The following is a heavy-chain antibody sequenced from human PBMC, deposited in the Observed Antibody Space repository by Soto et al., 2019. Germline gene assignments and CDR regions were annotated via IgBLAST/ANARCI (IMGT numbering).Heavy chain of an antibody. CDR2: IYSGGRT. D-gene: IGHD5-18*01. V-gene: IGHV3-53*01. CDR3: ARGNSYDYYGMDV. J-gene: IGHJ6*02. CDR1: GFIVSNNY. Sequence: GVLRLSCAASGFIVSNNYMSWVRQAPGKGLEWVSVIYSGGRTYYAESVKGRFTISRDNSKNKLYLQMNSLRAEDTAVYYCARGNSYDYYGMDVWGQGTTVTVSS.